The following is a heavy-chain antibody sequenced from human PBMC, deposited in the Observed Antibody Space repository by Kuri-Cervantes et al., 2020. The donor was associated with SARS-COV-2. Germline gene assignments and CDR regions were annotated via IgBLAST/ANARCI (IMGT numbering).Heavy chain of an antibody. V-gene: IGHV3-21*01. CDR3: AGTGTTVIRWFDP. D-gene: IGHD1-7*01. CDR2: ISSSSSYI. Sequence: SCKVSGYTLTELSMNWVRQAPGKGLEWVSSISSSSSYIYYADSVKGRFTISRDNAKNSLYLQMNSLRAEDTAVYYCAGTGTTVIRWFDPWGQGTLV. CDR1: GYTLTELS. J-gene: IGHJ5*02.